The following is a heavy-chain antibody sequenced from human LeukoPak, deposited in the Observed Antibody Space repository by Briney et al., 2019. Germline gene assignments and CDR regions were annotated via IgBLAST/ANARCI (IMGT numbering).Heavy chain of an antibody. V-gene: IGHV4-39*07. CDR2: IYYSGST. Sequence: PSETLSLTCTVSGGSISSSSYYWGWIRQPPGKGLEWIGSIYYSGSTYYNPSLKSRVTISVDTSKNQFSLKLSSVTAADTAVYYCARAPSGQWLVLAFDIWGQGTMVTVSS. D-gene: IGHD6-19*01. CDR1: GGSISSSSYY. J-gene: IGHJ3*02. CDR3: ARAPSGQWLVLAFDI.